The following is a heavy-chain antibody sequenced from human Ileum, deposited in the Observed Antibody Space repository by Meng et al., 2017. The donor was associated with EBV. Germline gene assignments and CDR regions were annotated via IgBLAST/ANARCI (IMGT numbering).Heavy chain of an antibody. D-gene: IGHD6-13*01. CDR2: IYGQGDK. CDR1: GFSLSTSGVG. V-gene: IGHV2-5*01. J-gene: IGHJ5*01. CDR3: ALGPRQLLRGWFDS. Sequence: QITLKASGPTVVKPTQTLTLTCTFSGFSLSTSGVGVGWIRQPPGKALEWLAMIYGQGDKHYSPSLTSRLTITKDTSKNQVVLTMTNMDSVDTATYYCALGPRQLLRGWFDSWGQGALVTVSS.